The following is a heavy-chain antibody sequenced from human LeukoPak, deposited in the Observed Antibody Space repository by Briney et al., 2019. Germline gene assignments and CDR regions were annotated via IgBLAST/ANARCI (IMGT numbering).Heavy chain of an antibody. CDR2: INHSGST. V-gene: IGHV4-39*07. J-gene: IGHJ4*02. CDR1: GGPISSSSYY. CDR3: ARGGGGWYQDY. D-gene: IGHD6-19*01. Sequence: SETLSLTCTVSGGPISSSSYYWGWIRQPPGKGLECIGEINHSGSTNYNPSLKSRVTISVDTSKNQFSLKLSSVTAADTAVYYCARGGGGWYQDYWGQGTLVIVSS.